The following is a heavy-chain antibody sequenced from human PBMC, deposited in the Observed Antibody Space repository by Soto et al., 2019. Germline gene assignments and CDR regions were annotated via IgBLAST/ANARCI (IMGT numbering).Heavy chain of an antibody. D-gene: IGHD3-3*01. V-gene: IGHV3-30*18. CDR2: ISYDGSNK. CDR1: GFTFSSYG. Sequence: QVQLVESGGGVVQPGRSLRLSCVASGFTFSSYGMHWVRQAPGKGLEWVAGISYDGSNKNYADSVKGRFTISRDNSKNTQYLQMNSLRAEDTAVYYCAKEVWSGPMDVWGQGTTVTVSS. CDR3: AKEVWSGPMDV. J-gene: IGHJ6*02.